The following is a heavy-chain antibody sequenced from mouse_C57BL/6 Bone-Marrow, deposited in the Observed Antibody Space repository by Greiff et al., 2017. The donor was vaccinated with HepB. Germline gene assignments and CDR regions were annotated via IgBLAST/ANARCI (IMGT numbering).Heavy chain of an antibody. V-gene: IGHV14-4*01. Sequence: EVQLQQSGAELVRPVASVKLSCTASGFNIKDDYMHWVKQRPEQGLEWIGWIDPENGDTEYASKFQGKATITADTSSNTAYLQLSSLTSEDTAVYYCTTRVDFDYWGQGTTLTVSS. CDR2: IDPENGDT. CDR3: TTRVDFDY. CDR1: GFNIKDDY. D-gene: IGHD1-1*02. J-gene: IGHJ2*01.